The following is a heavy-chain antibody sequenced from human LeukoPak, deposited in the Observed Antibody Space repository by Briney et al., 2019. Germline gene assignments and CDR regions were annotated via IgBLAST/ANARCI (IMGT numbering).Heavy chain of an antibody. CDR1: GGSISTSSYY. D-gene: IGHD3-3*01. CDR3: ARSSDYDFWSGYYPLTV. Sequence: PSETLSLTCTVSGGSISTSSYYWGWIRQPPGKGLEWIGNIYYSGSTYYNPSLKSRVTISVDKSKNQFSLKLSSVTAADTAVYYCARSSDYDFWSGYYPLTVWGQGTLVTVSS. CDR2: IYYSGST. V-gene: IGHV4-39*07. J-gene: IGHJ4*02.